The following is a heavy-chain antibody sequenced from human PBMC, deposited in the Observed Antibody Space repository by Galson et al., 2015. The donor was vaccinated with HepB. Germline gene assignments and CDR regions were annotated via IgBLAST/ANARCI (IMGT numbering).Heavy chain of an antibody. V-gene: IGHV4-59*01. CDR2: IYYSGST. CDR1: GGSISSYY. Sequence: ETLSLPCAVYGGSISSYYWSWIRQPPGKGLEWIGYIYYSGSTNYNPSLKSRVTISVDTSKNQFSLKLSSVTAADTAVYYCARELRSYYDFWSGSGGMDVWGQGTTVTVSS. D-gene: IGHD3-3*01. CDR3: ARELRSYYDFWSGSGGMDV. J-gene: IGHJ6*02.